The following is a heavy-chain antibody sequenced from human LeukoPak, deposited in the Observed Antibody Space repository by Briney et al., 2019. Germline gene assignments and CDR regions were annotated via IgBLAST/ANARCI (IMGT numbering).Heavy chain of an antibody. CDR3: ARGAVAASRPFFDY. Sequence: SETLALTCTVSGDSISSYYWSWIRQPPGKGLESIGYFSYSGSTTYNPSLKSRVTISVDTSKTQFSLKLSSLTAADTAVYYCARGAVAASRPFFDYWGQGTLVTVSS. CDR2: FSYSGST. V-gene: IGHV4-59*01. CDR1: GDSISSYY. D-gene: IGHD6-19*01. J-gene: IGHJ4*02.